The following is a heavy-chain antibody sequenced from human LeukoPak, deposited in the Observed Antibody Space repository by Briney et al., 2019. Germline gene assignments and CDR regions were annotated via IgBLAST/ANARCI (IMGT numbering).Heavy chain of an antibody. Sequence: SETLSLTCTVSGGSISSYYWSWIRQPPGKGLEWIGYIYYSGSTNYNPSLKSRVTISVGTSKNQFSLKLSSVTAADTAVYYCASMVGEQLSDAFDIWGQGTMVTVSS. CDR2: IYYSGST. CDR3: ASMVGEQLSDAFDI. CDR1: GGSISSYY. J-gene: IGHJ3*02. V-gene: IGHV4-59*01. D-gene: IGHD6-6*01.